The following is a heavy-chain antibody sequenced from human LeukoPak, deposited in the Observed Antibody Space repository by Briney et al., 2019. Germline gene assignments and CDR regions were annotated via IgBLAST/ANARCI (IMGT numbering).Heavy chain of an antibody. CDR3: AREWDSIAVATFDY. CDR1: GFTFSSYS. D-gene: IGHD6-19*01. Sequence: PGGSLRLSCAASGFTFSSYSMNWVRQAPGKGLEWVSSISSSSSYIYYADSVKGRFTISRDNAKNTLYLQMNSLRAEDTAVYYCAREWDSIAVATFDYWGQGTLVTVSS. CDR2: ISSSSSYI. J-gene: IGHJ4*02. V-gene: IGHV3-21*01.